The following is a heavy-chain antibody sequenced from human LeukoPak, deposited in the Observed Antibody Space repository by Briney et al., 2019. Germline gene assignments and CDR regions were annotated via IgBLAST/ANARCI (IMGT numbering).Heavy chain of an antibody. CDR2: IKSKTDGGTT. CDR1: GFTFSNAW. J-gene: IGHJ4*02. Sequence: GGSLRLSCAASGFTFSNAWMSWVRQAPGKGLEWVGRIKSKTDGGTTDYAGSVKGRFTISRDNSKSTLYLQMNSLRAEDTAVYYCAKEKGDYFDYWGQGTLVTVSS. V-gene: IGHV3-15*01. CDR3: AKEKGDYFDY.